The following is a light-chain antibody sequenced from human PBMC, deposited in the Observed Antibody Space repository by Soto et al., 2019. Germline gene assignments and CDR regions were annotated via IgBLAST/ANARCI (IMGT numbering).Light chain of an antibody. V-gene: IGKV1-5*01. CDR3: QQYNTFWT. Sequence: EIQMHPSPSTLYAPVGDSVPITCRASQSIGRWLAWYQQKPGKAPKLLIYDVSYLESGVPSRFSGSGSGTEFTLTISSLQPDDSATYYCQQYNTFWTFGQGTKVDIK. J-gene: IGKJ1*01. CDR2: DVS. CDR1: QSIGRW.